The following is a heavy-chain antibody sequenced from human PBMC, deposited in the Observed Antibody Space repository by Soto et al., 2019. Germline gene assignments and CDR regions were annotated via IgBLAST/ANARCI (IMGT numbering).Heavy chain of an antibody. CDR2: TYYRSKWYN. D-gene: IGHD3-3*01. CDR3: ASSRLRFLEWLSHPFDY. CDR1: GDSVSSNSAA. Sequence: PSQTLSLTCVISGDSVSSNSAAWNWIRQSPSRGLEWLGRTYYRSKWYNDYAVSVKSRITINPDTSKNQFSLQLNSVTPEDTAVYYCASSRLRFLEWLSHPFDYWGQGTLVTVSS. V-gene: IGHV6-1*01. J-gene: IGHJ4*02.